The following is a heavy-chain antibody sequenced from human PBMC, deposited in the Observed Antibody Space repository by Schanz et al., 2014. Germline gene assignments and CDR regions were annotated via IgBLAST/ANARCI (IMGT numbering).Heavy chain of an antibody. CDR3: ARSSDTAYYWFDT. D-gene: IGHD1-26*01. V-gene: IGHV4-30-4*08. Sequence: QVQLQESGPRLVKPSQTLSLTCTVAGGSIKRGDTYWNWIRQQPGKGLEWIGHFYNPGSTNYNPPLKSRAPISIDPPPTQVSLKRPSVPAADTAVYYCARSSDTAYYWFDTWGQGTLVTVSS. CDR1: GGSIKRGDTY. CDR2: FYNPGST. J-gene: IGHJ5*02.